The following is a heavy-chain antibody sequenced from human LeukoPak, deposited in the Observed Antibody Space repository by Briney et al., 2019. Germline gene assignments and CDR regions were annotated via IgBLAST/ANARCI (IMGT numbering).Heavy chain of an antibody. CDR1: GFTFSSYA. D-gene: IGHD4-17*01. Sequence: GGPLRLSCAASGFTFSSYAMHWVRQAPGKGLEYVSAISSNGGSTYYANSVKGRFTISRDNSKNTLYLQMGSLRAEDMAVYYCARDRTGVTTSPSYGMDVWGQGTTVTVSS. CDR3: ARDRTGVTTSPSYGMDV. CDR2: ISSNGGST. J-gene: IGHJ6*02. V-gene: IGHV3-64*01.